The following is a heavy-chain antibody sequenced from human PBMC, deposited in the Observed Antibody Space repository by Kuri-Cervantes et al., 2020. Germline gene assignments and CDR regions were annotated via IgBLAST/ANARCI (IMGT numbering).Heavy chain of an antibody. J-gene: IGHJ3*02. CDR3: VTERITDFGVVRGAFDI. V-gene: IGHV3-74*01. CDR2: INSDGSST. Sequence: GESLKISCAASGFTFSSYWMHWVRQAPGKGLVWVSRINSDGSSTSYADSVKGRFTISRDSSVNTLFLQMNSLRAEDTALYYCVTERITDFGVVRGAFDIWGQGTMVTVSS. CDR1: GFTFSSYW. D-gene: IGHD3-3*01.